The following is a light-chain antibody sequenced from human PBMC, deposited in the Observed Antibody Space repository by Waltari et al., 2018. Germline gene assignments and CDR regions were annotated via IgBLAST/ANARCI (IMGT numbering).Light chain of an antibody. J-gene: IGLJ3*02. CDR2: DVT. CDR3: CSYGGSYTWV. CDR1: SNDIGFYNY. Sequence: QSALTQPRSVSGSPGQSVTISCTGTSNDIGFYNYVSVYQQHPGKAPKVLIYDVTKRPSGVPDRFSGSKSGNTASLTISGLQAEDEADYYCCSYGGSYTWVFGGGTWLTVL. V-gene: IGLV2-11*01.